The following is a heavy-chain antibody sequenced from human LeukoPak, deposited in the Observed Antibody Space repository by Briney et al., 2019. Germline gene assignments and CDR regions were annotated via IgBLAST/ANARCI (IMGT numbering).Heavy chain of an antibody. V-gene: IGHV4-34*01. J-gene: IGHJ4*02. CDR3: ARLQWLRRRGFDY. CDR2: INHSGST. CDR1: GGSFSGYY. D-gene: IGHD5-12*01. Sequence: SETLSLTCAVYGGSFSGYYWSWIRQPPGKGLEWIGEINHSGSTNYNPSLKSRVTISVDTSKNQFSLKLSSVTAADTAVYYCARLQWLRRRGFDYWGQGTLVTVSS.